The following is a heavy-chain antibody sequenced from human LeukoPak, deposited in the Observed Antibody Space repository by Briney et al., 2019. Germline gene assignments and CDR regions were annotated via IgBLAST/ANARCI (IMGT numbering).Heavy chain of an antibody. D-gene: IGHD5-24*01. CDR3: ARGRGSREGYKPYLDS. Sequence: PGGSLRLSCAASGFTFSTYSMNWVRQAPGKGLEWVSFISSSSSYIYYADSVKGRFTISRDNAKDSLYLQMNSLRAEDTAVYYCARGRGSREGYKPYLDSWGQGTLVTVSS. V-gene: IGHV3-21*01. CDR2: ISSSSSYI. J-gene: IGHJ4*02. CDR1: GFTFSTYS.